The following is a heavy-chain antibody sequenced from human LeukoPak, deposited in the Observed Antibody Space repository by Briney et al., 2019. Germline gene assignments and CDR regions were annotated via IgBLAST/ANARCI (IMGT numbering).Heavy chain of an antibody. Sequence: TGGSLRLSCAASGFTVSSNYMSWVRQAPGKGLEWVSVIYSGGSTYYADSVKGGFTISRDNSKNTLYLQMNSLRAEDTAVYYCANHLACGSTSCPPFDDWGQGTLVTVSS. CDR1: GFTVSSNY. CDR3: ANHLACGSTSCPPFDD. V-gene: IGHV3-66*01. CDR2: IYSGGST. J-gene: IGHJ4*02. D-gene: IGHD2-2*01.